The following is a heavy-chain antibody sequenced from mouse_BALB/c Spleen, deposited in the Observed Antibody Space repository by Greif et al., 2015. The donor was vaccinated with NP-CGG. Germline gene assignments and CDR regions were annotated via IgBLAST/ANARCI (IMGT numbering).Heavy chain of an antibody. D-gene: IGHD2-1*01. V-gene: IGHV1-7*01. J-gene: IGHJ3*01. CDR1: GYTFTSYW. CDR3: ARSDGNYAAY. Sequence: VQLQESGAELAKPGASVKMSCKASGYTFTSYWMHWVKQRPGQGLEWIGYINPSTGYTEYNQKFKDKATLTADKSSSTAYMQLSSLTSEDSAVYYCARSDGNYAAYWGQGTLVTVSA. CDR2: INPSTGYT.